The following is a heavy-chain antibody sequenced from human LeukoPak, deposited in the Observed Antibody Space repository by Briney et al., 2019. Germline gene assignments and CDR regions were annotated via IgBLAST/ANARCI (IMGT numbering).Heavy chain of an antibody. Sequence: PGGSLRLSCTASGFSLNKHWMHWVRQAPGGGLVWVSRIDPDGVGSDSADSVSGRFTISRDNARNTLYLQMEGLRAEDTAVYYCARPPDSLANAYDVWGQGTMVTVSS. J-gene: IGHJ3*01. CDR1: GFSLNKHW. CDR3: ARPPDSLANAYDV. D-gene: IGHD3-22*01. V-gene: IGHV3-74*01. CDR2: IDPDGVGS.